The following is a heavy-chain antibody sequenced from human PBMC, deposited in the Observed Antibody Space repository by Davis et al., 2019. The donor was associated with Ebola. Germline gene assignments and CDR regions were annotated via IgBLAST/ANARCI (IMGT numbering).Heavy chain of an antibody. V-gene: IGHV1-2*06. CDR3: ARGLYSSSWIGGWFDP. CDR1: GYTFTGYY. CDR2: INPNSGGT. J-gene: IGHJ5*02. Sequence: ASVKVSCKASGYTFTGYYMHWVRQAPGQGLEWMGRINPNSGGTNYAQNFQGRLTITADESTGTAYMELSSLRSEDTAVYYCARGLYSSSWIGGWFDPWGQGTLVTVSS. D-gene: IGHD6-13*01.